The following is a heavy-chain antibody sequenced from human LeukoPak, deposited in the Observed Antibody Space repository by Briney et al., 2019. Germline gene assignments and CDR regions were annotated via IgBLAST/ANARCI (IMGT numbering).Heavy chain of an antibody. D-gene: IGHD6-13*01. Sequence: SETLSLTCTVSGASISDYYWNWIRQPPGKGLEWIGYIYYSGSTNYNPSLKSRVTISVDTSKNQFSLKLSSVTAADTAVYYCARAKAAVGIDYFDYWGQGTLVTVSS. V-gene: IGHV4-59*13. CDR2: IYYSGST. J-gene: IGHJ4*02. CDR1: GASISDYY. CDR3: ARAKAAVGIDYFDY.